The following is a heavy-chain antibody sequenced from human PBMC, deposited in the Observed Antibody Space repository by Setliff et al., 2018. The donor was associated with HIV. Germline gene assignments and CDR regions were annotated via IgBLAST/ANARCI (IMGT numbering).Heavy chain of an antibody. J-gene: IGHJ4*02. V-gene: IGHV1-2*02. CDR2: IIPKSGET. CDR1: GYTFTAHH. CDR3: ARDRIPSKWLLESDY. Sequence: ASVKVSCKSSGYTFTAHHIHWVRQAPGQGPEWMGWIIPKSGETSYAEKFRGRVTMTRDTSLSTAYMELSWLTSDDTAVYYCARDRIPSKWLLESDYWGQGTLVTVSS. D-gene: IGHD3-22*01.